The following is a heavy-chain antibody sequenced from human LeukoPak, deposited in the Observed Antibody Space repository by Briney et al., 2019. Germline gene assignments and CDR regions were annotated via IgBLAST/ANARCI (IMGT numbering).Heavy chain of an antibody. CDR1: GFSFSTYF. CDR3: VRDPESSAFDL. J-gene: IGHJ4*02. CDR2: IKQDGSVK. V-gene: IGHV3-7*01. Sequence: PGGSLRLSCAASGFSFSTYFMSWVRQTPEKGLEFVANIKQDGSVKNYMDSLKGRSTIPRDNPRESLYLEINSLRVDDTAVYFCVRDPESSAFDLWGQGALVTVSS.